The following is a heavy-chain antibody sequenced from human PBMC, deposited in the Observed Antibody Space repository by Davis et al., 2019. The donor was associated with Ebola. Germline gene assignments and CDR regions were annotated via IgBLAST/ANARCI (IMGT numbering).Heavy chain of an antibody. CDR1: GFTFSSYD. CDR3: AREDTGSGMDV. J-gene: IGHJ6*02. D-gene: IGHD5-18*01. CDR2: IGTAGDT. V-gene: IGHV3-13*01. Sequence: PGGSLRLSCAASGFTFSSYDMHWVRQATGKGLEWVSAIGTAGDTYYPGSVKGRFTISRENAKNSLYLQMNSLRAGDTAVYYCAREDTGSGMDVWGQGTTVTVSS.